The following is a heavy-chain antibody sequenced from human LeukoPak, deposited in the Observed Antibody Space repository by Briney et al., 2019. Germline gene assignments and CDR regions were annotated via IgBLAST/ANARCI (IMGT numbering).Heavy chain of an antibody. CDR1: GYSISSGYY. J-gene: IGHJ4*02. D-gene: IGHD1-26*01. CDR3: ARGVSGATTGY. V-gene: IGHV4-38-2*02. Sequence: SETLSLTCTVSGYSISSGYYWGWIRQPPGEGLEWIGSIYHSGSTYYNPSLKSRVTISVDTSKNQFSLKLSSVTAADTAVYYCARGVSGATTGYWGQGTLVTVSS. CDR2: IYHSGST.